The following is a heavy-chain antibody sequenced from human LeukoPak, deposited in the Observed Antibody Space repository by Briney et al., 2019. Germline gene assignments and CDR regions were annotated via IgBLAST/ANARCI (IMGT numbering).Heavy chain of an antibody. CDR2: IATSSDYI. J-gene: IGHJ3*02. CDR1: GFTFSTYS. D-gene: IGHD3-10*01. V-gene: IGHV3-21*06. Sequence: PGGSLRLSCAASGFTFSTYSMNWVRQAPGKGLEWVSSIATSSDYIHYAGSLKGRFTISRDNAKNSLYLHMDSLRPDDTAVYHCARGRSITILRGVAISDGFDIWGQGTKVTVS. CDR3: ARGRSITILRGVAISDGFDI.